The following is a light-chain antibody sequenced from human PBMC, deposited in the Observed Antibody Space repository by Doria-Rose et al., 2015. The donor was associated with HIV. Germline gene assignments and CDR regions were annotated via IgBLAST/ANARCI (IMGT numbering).Light chain of an antibody. J-gene: IGLJ1*01. CDR2: GNT. CDR1: SSNIGAGFD. CDR3: QSYDSRLSVYV. V-gene: IGLV1-40*01. Sequence: QPGLTQPPSVSGAPGQRVAISCTGSSSNIGAGFDVNWYQQLPGTAPQLLIHGNTNRPSGVPDRFSGSKSGTSASLAISGLRAEDEADYYCQSYDSRLSVYVFGTGTKVTVL.